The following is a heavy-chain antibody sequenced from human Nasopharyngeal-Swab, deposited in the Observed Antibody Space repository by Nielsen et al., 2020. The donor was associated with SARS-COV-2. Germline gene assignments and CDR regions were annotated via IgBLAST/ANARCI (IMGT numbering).Heavy chain of an antibody. CDR2: IYTSGST. V-gene: IGHV4-61*02. CDR1: GGSISSGSYY. Sequence: SCTVSGGSISSGSYYWSWIRQPAGKGLEWIGRIYTSGSTNYNPPLKSRVTISVDTSKSQFSLKLSSVTAADTAVYYCAREGALVPAAMTYYFDYWGQGTLVTVSS. CDR3: AREGALVPAAMTYYFDY. J-gene: IGHJ4*02. D-gene: IGHD2-2*01.